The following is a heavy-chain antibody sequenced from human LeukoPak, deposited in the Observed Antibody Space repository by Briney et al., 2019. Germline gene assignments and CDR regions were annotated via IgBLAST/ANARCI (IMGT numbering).Heavy chain of an antibody. CDR3: AKGPYSSGWSYFDY. V-gene: IGHV3-23*01. CDR2: ISGSDDST. D-gene: IGHD6-19*01. CDR1: GFTFSSYA. J-gene: IGHJ4*02. Sequence: PGGSVRLSCAASGFTFSSYAMSWVRQAPGKGLEWVSAISGSDDSTYYADSVKGRFTLSRDNSKNTLYLQMSSLRAEDTAVYYCAKGPYSSGWSYFDYWGQGTLVTVSS.